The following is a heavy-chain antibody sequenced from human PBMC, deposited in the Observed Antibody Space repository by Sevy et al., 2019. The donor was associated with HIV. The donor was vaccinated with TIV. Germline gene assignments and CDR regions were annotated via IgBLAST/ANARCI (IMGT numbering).Heavy chain of an antibody. Sequence: ASVKVSCQASGGTFSSYAISWVRQAPGQGLEWMGGIIPIFGTANYAQKFQGRVTITADESTSTAYMELSILRSEDTAVYYCARDYSYYDFWSGPPHYYYYGMDVWGQGTTVTVSS. CDR3: ARDYSYYDFWSGPPHYYYYGMDV. D-gene: IGHD3-3*01. V-gene: IGHV1-69*13. J-gene: IGHJ6*02. CDR1: GGTFSSYA. CDR2: IIPIFGTA.